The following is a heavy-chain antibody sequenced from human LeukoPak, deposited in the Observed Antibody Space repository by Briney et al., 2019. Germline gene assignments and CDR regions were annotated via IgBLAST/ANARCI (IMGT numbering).Heavy chain of an antibody. CDR2: ISSTSTYT. CDR3: ARGGTGAFDY. CDR1: GFPFTSGFTFSDYY. J-gene: IGHJ4*02. Sequence: GGSLRLSCAASGFPFTSGFTFSDYYMSWTRQAPGKGLEWVSYISSTSTYTNYADSVKGRFTISRDNANNSLYLQMNSLRAEDTAIYYCARGGTGAFDYWGQGTLVTVSS. D-gene: IGHD2-8*02. V-gene: IGHV3-11*06.